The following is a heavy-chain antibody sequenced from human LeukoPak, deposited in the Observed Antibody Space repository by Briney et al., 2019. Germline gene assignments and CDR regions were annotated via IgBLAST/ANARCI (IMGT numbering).Heavy chain of an antibody. CDR3: AGYCSGGSCYGTNWFDP. V-gene: IGHV4-34*01. Sequence: SETLSLTCAVYGGSFSGYYWSCIRQPPGKGLEWIGEINQSGSTNYNPSLKSRVTTSVDTSKNQFSPKLSSVTAAGTAVDYRAGYCSGGSCYGTNWFDPRGQGTLVTVSS. D-gene: IGHD2-15*01. CDR1: GGSFSGYY. CDR2: INQSGST. J-gene: IGHJ5*02.